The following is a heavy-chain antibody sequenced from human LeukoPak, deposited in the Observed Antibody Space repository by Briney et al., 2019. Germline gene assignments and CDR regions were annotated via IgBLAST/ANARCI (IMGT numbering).Heavy chain of an antibody. V-gene: IGHV1-69*13. J-gene: IGHJ6*02. D-gene: IGHD4-23*01. Sequence: ASVKVSCKASGGTFSSYAISWVRQAPGQGLEWMGGIIPIFGTANYAQKFQGRVTITADESTSTAYMELSSLRSEDTAVYYCARDLSLGYGGNLRYYYGMDVWGQGTTVTVSS. CDR3: ARDLSLGYGGNLRYYYGMDV. CDR1: GGTFSSYA. CDR2: IIPIFGTA.